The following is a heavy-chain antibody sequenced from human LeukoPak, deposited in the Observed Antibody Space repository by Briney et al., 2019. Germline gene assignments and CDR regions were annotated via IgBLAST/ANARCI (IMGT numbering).Heavy chain of an antibody. J-gene: IGHJ4*02. CDR1: VYTFTVYY. V-gene: IGHV1-2*02. CDR2: INLKSEDT. Sequence: SVNLSCEVSVYTFTVYYKHCVPRAPRQGLECRVCINLKSEDTNYTQKSQGRVTMNRDMPISTAYIERSRLRSHDRPVYYCARKGEGFDYWGQGTLVTVSS. CDR3: ARKGEGFDY.